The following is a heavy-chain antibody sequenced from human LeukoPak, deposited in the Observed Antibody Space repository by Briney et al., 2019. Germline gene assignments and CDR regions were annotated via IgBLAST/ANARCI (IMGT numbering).Heavy chain of an antibody. V-gene: IGHV1-69*04. J-gene: IGHJ6*02. CDR2: IIPILGIA. Sequence: GASVKVSCKASGGTFSSYAISWVRQAPGQGLEWMGRIIPILGIANYAQKFQGRVTITADKSTSTAYMELSSLRSEDTAVYYCARWIPGYSGYGPYPGAHYYYYYGMDVWGQGTTVTVSS. CDR1: GGTFSSYA. D-gene: IGHD5-12*01. CDR3: ARWIPGYSGYGPYPGAHYYYYYGMDV.